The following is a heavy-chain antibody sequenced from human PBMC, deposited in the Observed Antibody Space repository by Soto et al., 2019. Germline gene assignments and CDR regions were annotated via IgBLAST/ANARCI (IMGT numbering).Heavy chain of an antibody. V-gene: IGHV3-23*01. CDR3: AKDLRGHTAWGDNWFDP. Sequence: GGSLRLSCVASGFTFSSYAMSWVRQAPGKGLEWVSAITGRGGSTYYADSVKGRFTISRDNSRNTLYLQMNSLRAEDTAVYYCAKDLRGHTAWGDNWFDPWGQGTLVTVS. CDR2: ITGRGGST. D-gene: IGHD5-18*01. CDR1: GFTFSSYA. J-gene: IGHJ5*02.